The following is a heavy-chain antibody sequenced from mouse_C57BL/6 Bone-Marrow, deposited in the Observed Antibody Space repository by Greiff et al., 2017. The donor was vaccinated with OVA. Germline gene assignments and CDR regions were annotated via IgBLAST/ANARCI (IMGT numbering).Heavy chain of an antibody. V-gene: IGHV3-6*01. J-gene: IGHJ2*01. D-gene: IGHD1-1*01. CDR2: ISYDGST. Sequence: EVKLEESGPGLVKPSQSLSLTCSVPGYSITSGYYWNWIRQFPGNKLEWMGYISYDGSTNYNPSRKNRISITRDTSKNQFFLKLNSVTTEDTATYYCARGAVVATGDYWGQGTTLTVSS. CDR3: ARGAVVATGDY. CDR1: GYSITSGYY.